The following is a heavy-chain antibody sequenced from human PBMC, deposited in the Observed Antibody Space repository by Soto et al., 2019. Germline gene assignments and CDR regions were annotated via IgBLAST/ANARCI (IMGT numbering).Heavy chain of an antibody. V-gene: IGHV3-23*01. CDR1: GSTFNSLG. Sequence: GGSLRLSCVAFGSTFNSLGMGWVRQVPGKGLEWVSSISGRSDSTYHADSVKGRFTISRDNSKNTLYLQMNSLRAEDTAVYYWAARPLDPPHIFDYWGQGTLVTVSS. CDR2: ISGRSDST. J-gene: IGHJ4*02. CDR3: AARPLDPPHIFDY.